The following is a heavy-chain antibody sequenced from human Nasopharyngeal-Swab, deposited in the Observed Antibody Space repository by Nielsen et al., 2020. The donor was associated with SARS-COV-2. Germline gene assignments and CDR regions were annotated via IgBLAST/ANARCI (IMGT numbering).Heavy chain of an antibody. Sequence: GGSLRLSCAASGFTFSSYAMYWVRQAPGKGLEWVAVISFDGNNKYYADSVKGRFTISRDNSKNTLYLQMNSLRSEDTALYYCARDGAHIGEGSSSWTGFDYWGQGTLVTVSS. CDR2: ISFDGNNK. J-gene: IGHJ4*02. D-gene: IGHD6-13*01. CDR3: ARDGAHIGEGSSSWTGFDY. V-gene: IGHV3-30-3*01. CDR1: GFTFSSYA.